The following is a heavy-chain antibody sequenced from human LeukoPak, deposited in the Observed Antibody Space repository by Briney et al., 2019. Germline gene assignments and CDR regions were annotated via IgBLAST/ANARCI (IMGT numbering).Heavy chain of an antibody. CDR3: ARVDSGTYYMPFDY. Sequence: ETLSLTCTVSGGSLIHYYWSWIRQPPGKGLEWIGYIYHSGSTNYNPPLKGRATISVDTSKNQISLRLSSVTAADTAVYYCARVDSGTYYMPFDYWGQGSLVTVSS. J-gene: IGHJ4*02. V-gene: IGHV4-59*01. D-gene: IGHD1-26*01. CDR1: GGSLIHYY. CDR2: IYHSGST.